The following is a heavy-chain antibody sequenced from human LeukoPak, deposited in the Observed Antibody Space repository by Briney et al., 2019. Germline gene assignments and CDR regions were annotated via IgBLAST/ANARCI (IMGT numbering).Heavy chain of an antibody. Sequence: SETLSLTCTVSGGSISSYYWSWIRQPAGKGLEWIGRIYTSGSTNYNPSLKSRVTISVDTSKNQFSLKLSSVTAADTAVYYCARSPPRSCSSTSCYTADDAFDIWGQGTMVTVSS. CDR1: GGSISSYY. CDR3: ARSPPRSCSSTSCYTADDAFDI. V-gene: IGHV4-4*07. J-gene: IGHJ3*02. D-gene: IGHD2-2*02. CDR2: IYTSGST.